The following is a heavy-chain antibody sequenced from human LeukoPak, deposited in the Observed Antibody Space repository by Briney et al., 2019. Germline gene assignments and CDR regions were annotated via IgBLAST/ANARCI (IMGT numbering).Heavy chain of an antibody. Sequence: GGSLRLSCAASGFTFRNAWMSWVRQAPGKGLEWVGHIKGKSDGGTTDYAAPVKGRFIISRDDSKNTHYLQMNSLRTEDTAVYYCTTDGGIAVRPLFDYWGQGTLDTVSS. CDR1: GFTFRNAW. CDR3: TTDGGIAVRPLFDY. D-gene: IGHD6-19*01. J-gene: IGHJ4*02. CDR2: IKGKSDGGTT. V-gene: IGHV3-15*01.